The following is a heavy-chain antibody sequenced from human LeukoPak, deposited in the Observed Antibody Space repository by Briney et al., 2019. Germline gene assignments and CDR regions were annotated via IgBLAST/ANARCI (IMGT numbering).Heavy chain of an antibody. CDR3: ASLDTAMVTWRDN. CDR1: GFIFSSQW. J-gene: IGHJ4*02. CDR2: IKRDGSET. V-gene: IGHV3-7*03. Sequence: GGSLRLSCVASGFIFSSQWMSWVRQAPGKGLEWVANIKRDGSETYYVNSVKGRFTISRDNAKNSLFLQMNSLRVEDTAVYYCASLDTAMVTWRDNWGQGTLVTVSS. D-gene: IGHD5-18*01.